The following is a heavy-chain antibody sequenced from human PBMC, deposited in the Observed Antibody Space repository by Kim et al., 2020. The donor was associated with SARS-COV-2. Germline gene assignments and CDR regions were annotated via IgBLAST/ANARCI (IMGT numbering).Heavy chain of an antibody. CDR2: INAGNGNT. J-gene: IGHJ6*02. CDR3: ALLRGIAAAGTPGYYYYGMDV. V-gene: IGHV1-3*01. CDR1: GYTFTSYA. Sequence: ASVKVSCKASGYTFTSYAMHWVRQAPGQRLEWMGWINAGNGNTKYSQKFQGRVTITRDTSASTAYMELSSLRSEDTAVYYCALLRGIAAAGTPGYYYYGMDVWGQGTTVTVSS. D-gene: IGHD6-13*01.